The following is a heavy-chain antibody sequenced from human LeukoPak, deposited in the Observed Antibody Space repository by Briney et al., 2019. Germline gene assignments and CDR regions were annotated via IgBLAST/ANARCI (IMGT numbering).Heavy chain of an antibody. Sequence: SSETLSLTCTVSGGSISSYYWSWIRQPAGKGLEWIGRIYTSGSTKYNPSLKSRVTTSADTSKNQFSLELSSVTAADTAVYYCARRMAAAGIGIYFDYWGQGTLVTVSS. CDR1: GGSISSYY. V-gene: IGHV4-4*07. CDR2: IYTSGST. J-gene: IGHJ4*02. CDR3: ARRMAAAGIGIYFDY. D-gene: IGHD6-13*01.